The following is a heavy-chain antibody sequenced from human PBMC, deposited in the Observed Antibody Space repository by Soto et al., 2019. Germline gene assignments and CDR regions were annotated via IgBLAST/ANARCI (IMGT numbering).Heavy chain of an antibody. J-gene: IGHJ4*02. Sequence: SETLSLTCTVSGGSISSYYWSWIRQPPGKGLEWIGYVYYSGSTNYNPSLKSRVTISVDTSKNQFSLKLSSVTAADTAVYYCGSHYHHSGCPVYWCPGTLVTVSS. CDR1: GGSISSYY. V-gene: IGHV4-59*01. CDR2: VYYSGST. CDR3: GSHYHHSGCPVY. D-gene: IGHD1-26*01.